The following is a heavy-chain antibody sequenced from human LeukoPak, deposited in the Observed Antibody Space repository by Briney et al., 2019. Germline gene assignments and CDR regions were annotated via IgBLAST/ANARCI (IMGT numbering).Heavy chain of an antibody. D-gene: IGHD6-19*01. CDR3: ITDGNTVAGHFDY. V-gene: IGHV3-15*01. CDR1: GFTFNKAW. CDR2: IKSKTDGETT. Sequence: GGSLRLSCAASGFTFNKAWMSWVRQAPGKGLEWVGRIKSKTDGETTGYAAPVKGRFTISRDESKNTLFLQMNSLKIEDTAVYFCITDGNTVAGHFDYWGQGTLVTVSS. J-gene: IGHJ4*02.